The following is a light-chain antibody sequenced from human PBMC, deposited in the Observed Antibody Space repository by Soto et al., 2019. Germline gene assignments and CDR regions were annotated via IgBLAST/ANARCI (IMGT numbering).Light chain of an antibody. Sequence: VLWMTQSPSLLSASTGDRVTISCRMSQGISSYLAWYQQKPGKAPELLTYAASTLQSGVPSRFSVSGSGTDLTITLCCLKSEDVATDDGQQYYSFPWTFGQGTKVDIK. V-gene: IGKV1D-8*01. CDR3: QQYYSFPWT. J-gene: IGKJ1*01. CDR1: QGISSY. CDR2: AAS.